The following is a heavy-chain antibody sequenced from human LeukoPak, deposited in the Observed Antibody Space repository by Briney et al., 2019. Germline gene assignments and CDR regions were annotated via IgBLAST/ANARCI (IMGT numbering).Heavy chain of an antibody. D-gene: IGHD6-13*01. CDR1: GYTFTGYY. V-gene: IGHV1-2*02. CDR2: INPNSGGT. J-gene: IGHJ4*02. Sequence: ASVKVSCKASGYTFTGYYMHWVRQAPGQGLEWMGWINPNSGGTNYAQKFQGRVTMTRDTSISTAYMELSRLRSDDTAVYYCARIAAAGTTVPGYWGQGTLVTVSS. CDR3: ARIAAAGTTVPGY.